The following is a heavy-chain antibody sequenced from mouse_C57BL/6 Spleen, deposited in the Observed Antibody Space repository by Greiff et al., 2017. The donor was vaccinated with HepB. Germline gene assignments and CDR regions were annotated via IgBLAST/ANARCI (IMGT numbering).Heavy chain of an antibody. CDR2: ISDGGSYT. V-gene: IGHV5-4*01. CDR1: GFTFSSYA. Sequence: EVKLVESGGGLVKPGGSLKLSCAASGFTFSSYAMSWVRQTPEKRLEWVATISDGGSYTYYPDNVKGRFTISRDNAKNNLYLQMSHLKSEDTAMYYCARDGLTTVVEPFDYWGQGTTLTVSS. D-gene: IGHD1-1*01. J-gene: IGHJ2*01. CDR3: ARDGLTTVVEPFDY.